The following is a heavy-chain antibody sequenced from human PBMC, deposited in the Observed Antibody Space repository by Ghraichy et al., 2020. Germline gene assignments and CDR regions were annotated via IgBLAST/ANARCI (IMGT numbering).Heavy chain of an antibody. Sequence: GGSLRLSCEASGFTFSSYAMNWVRQAPGKGLEWVSVVDTGGDDTYYADSVKGRFTISRDNSKKTLHLEMNSLRAEDTAVYYCAKGGSAVYYYYGMDVWGQGTTGTVSS. D-gene: IGHD6-6*01. CDR1: GFTFSSYA. CDR3: AKGGSAVYYYYGMDV. J-gene: IGHJ6*02. V-gene: IGHV3-23*01. CDR2: VDTGGDDT.